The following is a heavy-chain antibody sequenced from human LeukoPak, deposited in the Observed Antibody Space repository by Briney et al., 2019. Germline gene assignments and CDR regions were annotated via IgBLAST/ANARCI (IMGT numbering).Heavy chain of an antibody. J-gene: IGHJ4*02. Sequence: SETLSLTCTVSGGSISSYYWSWIRQPPGKGLEWIGYIYYSGSTNYNPSLKSRVTITVDTSKNQFSLKLSSVTAADTAVYYCARDDSSGYDYWGQGTLVTVSS. V-gene: IGHV4-59*01. CDR3: ARDDSSGYDY. CDR1: GGSISSYY. D-gene: IGHD3-22*01. CDR2: IYYSGST.